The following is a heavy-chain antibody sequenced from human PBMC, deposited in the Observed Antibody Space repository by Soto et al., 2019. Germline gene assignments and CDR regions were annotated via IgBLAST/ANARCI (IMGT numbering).Heavy chain of an antibody. D-gene: IGHD3-3*01. J-gene: IGHJ5*02. CDR1: GGSISNYY. CDR2: IYYSGTT. Sequence: QVQLQESGPGLVKPSETLSLTCTVSGGSISNYYWSWIRQPPGKGLECIGSIYYSGTTNYNPSLKSRVTMSVDMSKNQFSLRLSSVTAADTAVYYCARHARITIEEGWFDPWGQGTLVTVSS. V-gene: IGHV4-59*08. CDR3: ARHARITIEEGWFDP.